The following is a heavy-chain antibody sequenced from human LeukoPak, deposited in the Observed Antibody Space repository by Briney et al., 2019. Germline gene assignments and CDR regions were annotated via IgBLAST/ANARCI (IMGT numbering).Heavy chain of an antibody. V-gene: IGHV3-23*01. Sequence: GGSLRLSCAASGFTFSSYAMSWVRQAPGKGLEWVSAISGSGGSTYYADSVKGRFTISRDNSKNTLYLQMNSLRAEDTAVYYCAKDEGYYDYVWGSYRYTGVDYWGQGTLVTVSS. D-gene: IGHD3-16*02. CDR1: GFTFSSYA. CDR3: AKDEGYYDYVWGSYRYTGVDY. J-gene: IGHJ4*02. CDR2: ISGSGGST.